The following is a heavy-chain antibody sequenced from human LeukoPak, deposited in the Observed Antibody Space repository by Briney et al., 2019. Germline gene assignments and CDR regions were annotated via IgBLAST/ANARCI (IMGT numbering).Heavy chain of an antibody. CDR3: ARTLRSYYDSSGYYHFDY. CDR1: GGTFSSYA. Sequence: SVKVSCKASGGTFSSYAISWVRQAPGQGLEWMGGIIPIFGTANYAQKFQGRVTITADESTSTAYMELSSLRSEDTAVYYCARTLRSYYDSSGYYHFDYWGQGTLVTVSS. CDR2: IIPIFGTA. J-gene: IGHJ4*02. V-gene: IGHV1-69*13. D-gene: IGHD3-22*01.